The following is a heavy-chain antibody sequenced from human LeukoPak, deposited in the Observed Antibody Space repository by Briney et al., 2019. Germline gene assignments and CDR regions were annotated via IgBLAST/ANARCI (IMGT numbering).Heavy chain of an antibody. CDR3: ARFSLLRGDPYFDY. D-gene: IGHD4-17*01. CDR2: IYHSGST. CDR1: GGSISSGGYS. J-gene: IGHJ4*02. V-gene: IGHV4-30-2*01. Sequence: PSETLSLTCAVSGGSISSGGYSWSWIRQPPGKGLEWIGYIYHSGSTYYNPSLKSRVTISVDRSKNQFSLKLSSVTAADTAVYYCARFSLLRGDPYFDYWGQGTLVTVSS.